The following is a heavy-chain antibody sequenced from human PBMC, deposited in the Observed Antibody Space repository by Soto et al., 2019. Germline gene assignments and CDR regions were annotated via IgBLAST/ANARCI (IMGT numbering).Heavy chain of an antibody. J-gene: IGHJ5*02. CDR1: GGSISSSNYY. V-gene: IGHV4-39*01. CDR2: VYYNGFT. D-gene: IGHD3-3*01. Sequence: QLQLRESGPGLVKPSETLSLTCTVSGGSISSSNYYWAWIRQSPGKGLEWIGSVYYNGFTYYNPSLKSRGTISVDTSKNQFSLKRTSVTAADTAVYYCARRGDFWSGPGERDPWGQGTLVTVSS. CDR3: ARRGDFWSGPGERDP.